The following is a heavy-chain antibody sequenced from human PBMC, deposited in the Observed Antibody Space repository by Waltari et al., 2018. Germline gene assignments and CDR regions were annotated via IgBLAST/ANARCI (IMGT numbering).Heavy chain of an antibody. CDR3: AVKGFYSGSSDFDY. Sequence: QLQLQESGPGLVKPSETLSLTCTVSGGSISSSSYYWGWLRQPPGKGLEWVAVIWYDGSNKYYADSVKGRFTISRDNSKNTLYLQMNSLRAEDTAVYYCAVKGFYSGSSDFDYWGQGTLVTVSS. D-gene: IGHD1-26*01. V-gene: IGHV3-33*08. CDR1: GGSISSSSYY. CDR2: IWYDGSNK. J-gene: IGHJ4*02.